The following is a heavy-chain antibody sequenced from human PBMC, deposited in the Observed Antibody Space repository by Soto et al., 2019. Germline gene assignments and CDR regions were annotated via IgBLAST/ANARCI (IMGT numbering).Heavy chain of an antibody. CDR3: ARVSGWFRNWGNWFDP. CDR1: GYTFTSYD. D-gene: IGHD7-27*01. CDR2: MNPNSGNT. V-gene: IGHV1-8*01. Sequence: QVQLVQSGAEVKKPGASVKVSCKASGYTFTSYDINWVRQATGQGLEWMGWMNPNSGNTGYAQKFQGRVTMTRNTSISTAYMELSSLRSEDTAVYYCARVSGWFRNWGNWFDPWGQGTLVTVSS. J-gene: IGHJ5*02.